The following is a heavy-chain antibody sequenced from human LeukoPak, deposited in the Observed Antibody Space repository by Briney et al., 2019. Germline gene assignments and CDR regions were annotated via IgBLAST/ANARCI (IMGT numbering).Heavy chain of an antibody. CDR3: ARHLFGSGYYPDY. Sequence: SETLSLTCTVSGYSISSGYYWGWIRQPPGKGLEWIGSIYHSGSTYYNPSLKSRITISVDTSKNQFSLKLTSVTATDTAVYYCARHLFGSGYYPDYWAREPWSPSPQ. CDR1: GYSISSGYY. V-gene: IGHV4-38-2*02. CDR2: IYHSGST. D-gene: IGHD3-22*01. J-gene: IGHJ4*02.